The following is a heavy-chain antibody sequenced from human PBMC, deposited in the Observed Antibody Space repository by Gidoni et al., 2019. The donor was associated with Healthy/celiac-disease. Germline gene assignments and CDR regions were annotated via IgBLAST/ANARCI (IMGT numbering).Heavy chain of an antibody. J-gene: IGHJ4*02. CDR3: AKDFGGISFFDY. V-gene: IGHV3-23*01. CDR2: IGGGVGGT. Sequence: EVQLLESGGGLVQPGGSLRLSCAASGFTFSSYAMSWVRQAPGKGLEWVSGIGGGVGGTYYADSVRGRFTISRDNSKNTLYLQMNSLRAEDTAVYYCAKDFGGISFFDYWGQGTLVTVSS. CDR1: GFTFSSYA. D-gene: IGHD1-26*01.